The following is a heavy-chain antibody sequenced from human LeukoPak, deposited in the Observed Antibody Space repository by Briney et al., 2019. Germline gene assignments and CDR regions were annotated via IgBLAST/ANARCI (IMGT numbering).Heavy chain of an antibody. Sequence: GGSLRLSCAASGFTVSSNYMSWDRQAPGKGLEWVSVIYSGGSTYYADSVKGRFTISRDNSKNTLYLQLNSLRAEDTAVYYCAKDLIMGTIGDFDYWGQGTLVTVSS. CDR1: GFTVSSNY. CDR2: IYSGGST. CDR3: AKDLIMGTIGDFDY. V-gene: IGHV3-53*01. J-gene: IGHJ4*02. D-gene: IGHD4-17*01.